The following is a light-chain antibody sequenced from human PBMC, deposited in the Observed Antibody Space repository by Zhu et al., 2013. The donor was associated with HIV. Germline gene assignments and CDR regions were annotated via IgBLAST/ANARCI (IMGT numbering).Light chain of an antibody. CDR3: QVWDGSNDQVI. V-gene: IGLV3-21*03. CDR2: DDR. Sequence: SYELTQPPSVSVAPGKTARITCGGNSIGSRTVHWYQQRPGQAPVLVVYDDRDRPSGIPERFSGSNSGNTATLTIRRVEAGDEADYYCQVWDGSNDQVIFGGGTKLTVL. CDR1: SIGSRT. J-gene: IGLJ2*01.